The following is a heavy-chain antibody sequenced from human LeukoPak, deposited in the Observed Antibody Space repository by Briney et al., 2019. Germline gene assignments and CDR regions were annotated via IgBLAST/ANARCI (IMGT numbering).Heavy chain of an antibody. CDR2: IIPILGIA. Sequence: SVKVSCKASGGTFSSYAISWVRQAPGQGLEWMGRIIPILGIANYAQKFQGRVTITADKSTSIAYMELSSLRSEDTAVYYCARGRYDSSGPLDGMDVWGQGTTVTVSS. CDR1: GGTFSSYA. V-gene: IGHV1-69*04. J-gene: IGHJ6*02. D-gene: IGHD3-22*01. CDR3: ARGRYDSSGPLDGMDV.